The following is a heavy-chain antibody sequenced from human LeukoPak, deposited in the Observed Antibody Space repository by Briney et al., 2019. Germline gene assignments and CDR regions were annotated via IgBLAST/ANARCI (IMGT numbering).Heavy chain of an antibody. CDR2: VYYSGST. D-gene: IGHD5-12*01. CDR1: GGSISSYY. Sequence: SETLSLTCTVSGGSISSYYWSWIRQPPGKGLEWIGFVYYSGSTNYDPSLKSRVTISLDTSKNQFALKMSSVTAADTAVYYCAGAYSDYNFIFDYWGRGTLVTVSS. J-gene: IGHJ4*02. V-gene: IGHV4-59*01. CDR3: AGAYSDYNFIFDY.